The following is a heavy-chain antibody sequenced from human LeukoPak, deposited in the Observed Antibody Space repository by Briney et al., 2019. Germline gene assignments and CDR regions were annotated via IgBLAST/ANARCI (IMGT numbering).Heavy chain of an antibody. CDR2: IYYSGST. J-gene: IGHJ4*02. V-gene: IGHV4-59*01. CDR1: GGSISSYY. Sequence: SQTLSLTCTVSGGSISSYYWSWIRQPPGKGLEWIGYIYYSGSTNYYPSRKSRVTVSVDTSKNQFSLKLSSVTAADTAVYYCARSAGYYFDYWGQGTLVTVSS. CDR3: ARSAGYYFDY. D-gene: IGHD1-14*01.